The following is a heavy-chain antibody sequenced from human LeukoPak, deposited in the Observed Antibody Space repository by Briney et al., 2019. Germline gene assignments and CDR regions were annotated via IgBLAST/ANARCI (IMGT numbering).Heavy chain of an antibody. D-gene: IGHD7-27*01. J-gene: IGHJ4*02. CDR1: GGSFSGYY. CDR3: ARVSTGGPRRHFDY. CDR2: INHSGST. V-gene: IGHV4-34*01. Sequence: PSETLSLTCAVYGGSFSGYYWSWIRQPPGKGLEWIGEINHSGSTNYNPSLKSRVTISVDTSKSQFSLNLSSVTASDTAVYYCARVSTGGPRRHFDYWGQGTLVTVSS.